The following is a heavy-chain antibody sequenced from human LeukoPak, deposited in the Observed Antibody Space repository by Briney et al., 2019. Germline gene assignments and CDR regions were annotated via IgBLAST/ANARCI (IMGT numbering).Heavy chain of an antibody. CDR1: GFAFSSYA. CDR3: ARYDSSGYMAPSLDY. D-gene: IGHD3-22*01. CDR2: ISGSGGST. Sequence: PGGSLRLSCAASGFAFSSYAMSWVRQAPGKGLEWVSGISGSGGSTYYADSVKGRFTISRDNAKNSLYLQMNSLRAEDTAVYYCARYDSSGYMAPSLDYWGQGTLVTVSS. V-gene: IGHV3-23*01. J-gene: IGHJ4*02.